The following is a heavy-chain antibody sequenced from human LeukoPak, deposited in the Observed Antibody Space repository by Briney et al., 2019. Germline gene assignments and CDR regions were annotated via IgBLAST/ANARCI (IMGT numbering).Heavy chain of an antibody. J-gene: IGHJ4*02. CDR2: IYYSGST. V-gene: IGHV4-39*01. D-gene: IGHD6-6*01. Sequence: SETLSLTCTVSGGSISCSSYYWGWIRQPPGKGLEWIGSIYYSGSTYYNPSLKSRVTISVDTSKNQFSLKLSSVTAADTAVYYCARGRGAARGAYWSQGTLVTVSS. CDR1: GGSISCSSYY. CDR3: ARGRGAARGAY.